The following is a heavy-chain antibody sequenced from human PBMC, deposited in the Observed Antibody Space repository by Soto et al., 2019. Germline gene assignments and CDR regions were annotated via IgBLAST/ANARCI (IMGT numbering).Heavy chain of an antibody. D-gene: IGHD3-9*01. J-gene: IGHJ3*02. CDR1: VRSIIQFY. CDR2: IYDSGST. CDR3: AASYYAILTGHFAFDI. V-gene: IGHV4-59*01. Sequence: SETLSLTCTVCVRSIIQFYGRWSRQPPGKGLEWLGYIYDSGSTHYNPSLKSRVTMSMDTSKTQFSLNLSSVTAADTAVYFCAASYYAILTGHFAFDIWGRGTMVT.